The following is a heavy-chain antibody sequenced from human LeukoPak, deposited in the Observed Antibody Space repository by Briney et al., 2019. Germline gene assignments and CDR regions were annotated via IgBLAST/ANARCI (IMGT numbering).Heavy chain of an antibody. CDR2: IYPGDSDT. Sequence: GESLKISCKGSGCSFTSYWIGWVRQMPGKGLEWMGIIYPGDSDTRYSPSFRGQVTISADKSISTAYLQWSSLKASDTAMYYCARQCYYDSSGYYSPLSCFDYWGQGTLVTVSS. CDR3: ARQCYYDSSGYYSPLSCFDY. D-gene: IGHD3-22*01. J-gene: IGHJ4*02. CDR1: GCSFTSYW. V-gene: IGHV5-51*01.